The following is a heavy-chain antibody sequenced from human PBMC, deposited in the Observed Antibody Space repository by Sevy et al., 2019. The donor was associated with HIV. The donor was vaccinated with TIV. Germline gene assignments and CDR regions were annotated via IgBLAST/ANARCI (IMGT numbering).Heavy chain of an antibody. V-gene: IGHV3-48*01. CDR2: ISSSSSTR. CDR3: ARDLSSGWYGVGDY. Sequence: GESLKISCAASGFIYSSDGMNWVRQAPGKGLEWISYISSSSSTRYYADSVKGRFTISRDNAKNSLYLQMNSLSAEDTAVYYCARDLSSGWYGVGDYWGQGTLVTVSS. D-gene: IGHD6-19*01. CDR1: GFIYSSDG. J-gene: IGHJ4*02.